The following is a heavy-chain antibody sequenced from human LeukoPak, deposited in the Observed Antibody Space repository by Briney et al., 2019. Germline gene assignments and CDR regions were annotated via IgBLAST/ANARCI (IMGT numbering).Heavy chain of an antibody. J-gene: IGHJ6*02. CDR2: INPNSGGT. V-gene: IGHV1-2*02. CDR3: AKDNLWFGELSGYYYGMDV. D-gene: IGHD3-10*01. Sequence: ASVKVSCKASGYTFTGYYMHWVRQAPGQGLEWMGWINPNSGGTNYAQKFQGRVTMTRDTSISTAYMELSRLRSDDTAVYYCAKDNLWFGELSGYYYGMDVWGQGTTVTVSS. CDR1: GYTFTGYY.